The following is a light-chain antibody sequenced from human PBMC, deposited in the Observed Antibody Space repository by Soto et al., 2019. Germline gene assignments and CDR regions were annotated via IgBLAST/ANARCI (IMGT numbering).Light chain of an antibody. Sequence: QSALTQPASVSGSPGQSITISCTGTSSDIGGYNYVSWYQQHPGKVPKLMLYEVSNRPSGISNCFSGSKSGNTASLTISGLQAEDEADYYCSSYTSSSTLVFGTGTKLTVL. V-gene: IGLV2-14*01. CDR2: EVS. CDR1: SSDIGGYNY. J-gene: IGLJ1*01. CDR3: SSYTSSSTLV.